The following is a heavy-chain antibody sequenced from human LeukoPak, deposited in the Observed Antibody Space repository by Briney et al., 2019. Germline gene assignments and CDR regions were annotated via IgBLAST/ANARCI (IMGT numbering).Heavy chain of an antibody. D-gene: IGHD6-13*01. CDR1: GFIFSDHY. CDR3: VRTYGGSNWDTTFFDY. CDR2: IRNKANGYTT. J-gene: IGHJ4*02. V-gene: IGHV3-72*01. Sequence: QTGGSLRLSCAASGFIFSDHYMDWVRQAPGKGLEWVGRIRNKANGYTTEFAASVKGRFIISRDDSTNSLYLQMNSLKAEDTAVYFCVRTYGGSNWDTTFFDYWGQGTLVTVSA.